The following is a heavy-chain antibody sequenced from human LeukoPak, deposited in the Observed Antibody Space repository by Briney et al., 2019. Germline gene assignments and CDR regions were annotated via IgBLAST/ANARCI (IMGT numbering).Heavy chain of an antibody. J-gene: IGHJ3*02. V-gene: IGHV4-34*01. D-gene: IGHD6-19*01. CDR1: GGSFSGYY. CDR3: ARVLIWVAGSDAFDI. CDR2: IYYSGST. Sequence: SETLSLTCAVYGGSFSGYYWGWIRQPPGKGLEWIGSIYYSGSTYYNPSLKSRVTISVDTSKNQFSLKLSSVTAADTAVYYCARVLIWVAGSDAFDIWGQGTMVTVSS.